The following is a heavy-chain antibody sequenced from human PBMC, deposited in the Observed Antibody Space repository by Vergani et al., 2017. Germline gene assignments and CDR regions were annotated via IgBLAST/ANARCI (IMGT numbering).Heavy chain of an antibody. CDR1: GYSFTSYW. J-gene: IGHJ6*03. D-gene: IGHD6-13*01. V-gene: IGHV5-10-1*03. CDR3: ARRSIAAAAYYYYYYMDV. CDR2: IDPSDSYT. Sequence: EVQLVQSGAEVKKPGESLRISCKGSGYSFTSYWISWVRQMPGKGLEWMGRIDPSDSYTNYSPSFQGHGTISADKSISTAYLQWSSLKASDTAMYYCARRSIAAAAYYYYYYMDVWGKGTTVTVSS.